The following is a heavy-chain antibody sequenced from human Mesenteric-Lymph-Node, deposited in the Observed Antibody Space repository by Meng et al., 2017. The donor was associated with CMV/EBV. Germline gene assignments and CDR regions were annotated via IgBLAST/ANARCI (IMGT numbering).Heavy chain of an antibody. CDR2: IYYSGST. CDR3: ARDRSGSYSR. CDR1: GGSISSGGYY. J-gene: IGHJ4*02. Sequence: SETLSLTCTVSGGSISSGGYYWSWIRQHPGKGLEWIGYIYYSGSTYYNPSLKSRVTISVDTSKNQFSLKLSSVTAADTAVYYCARDRSGSYSRWGQGTLVTVSS. V-gene: IGHV4-31*03. D-gene: IGHD1-26*01.